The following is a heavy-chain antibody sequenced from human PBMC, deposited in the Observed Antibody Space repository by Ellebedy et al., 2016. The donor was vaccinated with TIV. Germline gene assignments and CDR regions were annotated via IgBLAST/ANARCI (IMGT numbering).Heavy chain of an antibody. J-gene: IGHJ4*02. V-gene: IGHV5-51*01. CDR1: GYSFTSYW. Sequence: GESLKISXKGSGYSFTSYWIGWVRQMPGKGLEWMGIIYPGDSDTRYSPSFQGQVTISADKSISTAYLQWSSLKTSDTAMYYCARYSSGWYLSIDYWGQGTLVTVSS. D-gene: IGHD6-19*01. CDR3: ARYSSGWYLSIDY. CDR2: IYPGDSDT.